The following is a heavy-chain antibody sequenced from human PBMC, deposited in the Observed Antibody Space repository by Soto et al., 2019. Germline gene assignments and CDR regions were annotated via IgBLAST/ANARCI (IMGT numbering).Heavy chain of an antibody. CDR1: GGSFSGYY. CDR3: ASSDATVKVAAFDI. Sequence: PSETLSLTCAVYGGSFSGYYWSWIRQPPGKGLEWIGEINHSGSTNYNPSLKSRVTISVDTSKNQFSLMLSSVTAADTAVYYCASSDATVKVAAFDIWGQGTMVTVSS. CDR2: INHSGST. V-gene: IGHV4-34*01. D-gene: IGHD4-17*01. J-gene: IGHJ3*02.